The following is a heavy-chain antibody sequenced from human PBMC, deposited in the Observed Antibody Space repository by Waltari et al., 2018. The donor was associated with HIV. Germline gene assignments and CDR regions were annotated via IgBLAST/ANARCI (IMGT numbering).Heavy chain of an antibody. V-gene: IGHV1-18*01. D-gene: IGHD3-9*01. CDR2: ITAYNGNT. CDR1: GYTFSNYG. CDR3: ARGWDTLTDYYTVDY. J-gene: IGHJ4*02. Sequence: QVQLVQSGAEVKKPGASVKVSCKASGYTFSNYGISWVRQAPGQGLEWMGWITAYNGNTNYAQKLQGRGTMTTDTSTSTAYMELGRLRSDDTAVYYCARGWDTLTDYYTVDYWGQGTLVTVSS.